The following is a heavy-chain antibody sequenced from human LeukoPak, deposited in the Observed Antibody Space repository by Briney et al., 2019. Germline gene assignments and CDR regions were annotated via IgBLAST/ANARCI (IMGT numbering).Heavy chain of an antibody. D-gene: IGHD3-16*01. CDR2: IYHSGST. CDR1: GYSISSGYY. V-gene: IGHV4-38-2*01. J-gene: IGHJ5*02. Sequence: PSETLSLTCAVSGYSISSGYYWGWIRQPPGKGLEWIGSIYHSGSTYYNPSLKSRVTISVDTSKNQYSLRLTSVTAADTAVYYCARRGIWDLQIGNWFDPWGQGILVTVSS. CDR3: ARRGIWDLQIGNWFDP.